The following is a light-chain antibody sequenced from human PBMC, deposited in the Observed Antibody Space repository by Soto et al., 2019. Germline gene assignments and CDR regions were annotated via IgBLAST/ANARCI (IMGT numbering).Light chain of an antibody. Sequence: EIVLKQSPATLSLSPGERATLSCRASQSVSSYLAWYQQKPGQAPRLLIYDTSNRATGIPARFSGSVSGTDFTLTISSLEPEDFAVYYCQQRSNWLTFGGGTKVEIK. CDR3: QQRSNWLT. J-gene: IGKJ4*01. CDR2: DTS. CDR1: QSVSSY. V-gene: IGKV3-11*01.